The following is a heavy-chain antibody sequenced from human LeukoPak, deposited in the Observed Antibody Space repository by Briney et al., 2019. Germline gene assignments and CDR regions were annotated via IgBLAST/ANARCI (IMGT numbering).Heavy chain of an antibody. V-gene: IGHV3-23*01. CDR1: GFTFTSYA. CDR2: LTGDGNT. Sequence: GGSLRLSCAASGFTFTSYAMSWVRQAPGKGLEWVSVLTGDGNTYYADSVKGRFTNSRDDSKNTLLLQMNSLRAEDTAVYFCAKVKWKLIGYFDYWGQGTLVTVSS. J-gene: IGHJ4*02. D-gene: IGHD1-20*01. CDR3: AKVKWKLIGYFDY.